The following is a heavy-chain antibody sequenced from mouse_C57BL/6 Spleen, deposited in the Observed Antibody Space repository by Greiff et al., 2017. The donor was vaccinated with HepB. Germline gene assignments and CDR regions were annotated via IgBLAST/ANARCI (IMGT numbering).Heavy chain of an antibody. CDR2: IYPGDGDT. J-gene: IGHJ3*01. D-gene: IGHD1-1*01. CDR3: ARQGLLDGFAY. V-gene: IGHV1-82*01. CDR1: GYAFSSSW. Sequence: VQLQQSGPELVKPGASVKISCKASGYAFSSSWMNWVKQRPGKGLEWIGRIYPGDGDTNYNGKFKGKATLTADKSSSTAYMQLSSLTSEDSAVYFCARQGLLDGFAYWGQGTLVTVSA.